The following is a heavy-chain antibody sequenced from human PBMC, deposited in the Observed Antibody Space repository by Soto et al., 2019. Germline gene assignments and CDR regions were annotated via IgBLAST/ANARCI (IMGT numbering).Heavy chain of an antibody. V-gene: IGHV3-33*01. D-gene: IGHD2-2*01. Sequence: GGSLRLSCAASGFTFSSYGMHWVRQAPGKGLEWVAVIWYDGSNKYYADSVKGRFTISRDNSKNTLYLQMNSLRAEDTAVYYCARDLGYCSSTSCYEFDYWGQGTLVTVSS. CDR3: ARDLGYCSSTSCYEFDY. J-gene: IGHJ4*02. CDR1: GFTFSSYG. CDR2: IWYDGSNK.